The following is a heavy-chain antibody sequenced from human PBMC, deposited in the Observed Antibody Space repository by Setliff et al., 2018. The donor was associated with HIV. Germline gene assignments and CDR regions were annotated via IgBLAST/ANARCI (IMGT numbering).Heavy chain of an antibody. CDR2: TFLRSKWYS. V-gene: IGHV6-1*01. Sequence: SQTLSLTCAISGDSVSNYSAAWNWIRQSPSRGLEWLGRTFLRSKWYSDYAESVRSRITINPDTSKNQLSLQLHSVTPEDTAVYYCARSITTAGTVFDYWGQGTLVTVSS. D-gene: IGHD6-13*01. CDR3: ARSITTAGTVFDY. J-gene: IGHJ4*02. CDR1: GDSVSNYSAA.